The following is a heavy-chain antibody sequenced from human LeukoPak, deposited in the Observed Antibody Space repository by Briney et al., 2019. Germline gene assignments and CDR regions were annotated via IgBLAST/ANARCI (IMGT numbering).Heavy chain of an antibody. D-gene: IGHD1-14*01. CDR3: ARLEPVSWYVH. CDR2: IYSTGST. V-gene: IGHV4-4*07. CDR1: GYSIDSYH. Sequence: SETLSLTCPVSGYSIDSYHWGWIRQPAGKGLEWIGRIYSTGSTSYNLSLKSRVTISVDTSKNQFSLHLTSETAAETAVYYCARLEPVSWYVHWGQGTLVTVSS. J-gene: IGHJ5*02.